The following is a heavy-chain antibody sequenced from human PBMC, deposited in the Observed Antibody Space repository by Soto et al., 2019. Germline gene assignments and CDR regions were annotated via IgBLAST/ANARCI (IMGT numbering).Heavy chain of an antibody. J-gene: IGHJ4*02. CDR1: GFTFSNYG. V-gene: IGHV3-30*03. CDR3: ARAYYFGSGTSYTLYY. D-gene: IGHD3-10*01. CDR2: ISDDGVSK. Sequence: LRLSCAASGFTFSNYGMHWVRQAPGKGLEWVAVISDDGVSKYYADSVQGRFTISRDNSESAVFLQMNSLRPDDTALYFCARAYYFGSGTSYTLYYWGQGTKVTVSS.